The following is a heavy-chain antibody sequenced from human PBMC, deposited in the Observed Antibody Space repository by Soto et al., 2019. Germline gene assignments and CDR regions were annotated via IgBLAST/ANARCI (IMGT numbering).Heavy chain of an antibody. CDR1: GFTFSSYS. D-gene: IGHD5-18*01. Sequence: GSLRLSCAASGFTFSSYSMSWVRQAPGKGLEWIGYIYYSGGTNYNPSLKSRVTISVDTSKNQFSLKLSSVTAADTAVYYCARSSYGWYYFDYWGQGTLVTVSS. CDR2: IYYSGGT. J-gene: IGHJ4*02. V-gene: IGHV4-59*01. CDR3: ARSSYGWYYFDY.